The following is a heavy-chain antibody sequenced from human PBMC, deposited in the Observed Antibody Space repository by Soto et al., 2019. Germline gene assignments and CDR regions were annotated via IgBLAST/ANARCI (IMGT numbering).Heavy chain of an antibody. Sequence: PGGSLRLSCAASGFTFSNHHLSWVRQAPGKGLEWVSTISGSGSSTYYADSVNGRFTISRDNSKKTLSLQMNSLRAEDTAVYYCAREASRGFFAMFAFDIWGQGTMVTVSS. J-gene: IGHJ3*02. V-gene: IGHV3-23*01. CDR3: AREASRGFFAMFAFDI. CDR2: ISGSGSST. CDR1: GFTFSNHH. D-gene: IGHD3-10*02.